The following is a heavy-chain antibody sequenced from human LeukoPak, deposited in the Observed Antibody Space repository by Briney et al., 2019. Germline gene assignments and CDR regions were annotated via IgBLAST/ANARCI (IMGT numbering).Heavy chain of an antibody. CDR3: ARSMSGYSYVLDY. Sequence: GGSLRLSCAASGFTFSSYSMNWVRQAPGKGLEWVSSISSSSSYIYYADSVKGRFTISRDNAKNSLYLQMNSLRAEDTAVYYCARSMSGYSYVLDYWGQGTLVTVSS. V-gene: IGHV3-21*01. D-gene: IGHD5-18*01. CDR2: ISSSSSYI. CDR1: GFTFSSYS. J-gene: IGHJ4*02.